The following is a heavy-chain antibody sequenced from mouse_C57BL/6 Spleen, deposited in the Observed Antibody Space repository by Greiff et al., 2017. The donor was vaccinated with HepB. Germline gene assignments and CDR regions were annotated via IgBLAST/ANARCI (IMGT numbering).Heavy chain of an antibody. Sequence: VKLVESGAELVRPGASVTLSCKASGYTFTDYEMHWVKQTPVHGLEWIGAIDPETGGTAYNQKFKGKAILTADKSSSTAYMELRSLTSEDSAVYYCTRDLAWFAYWGQGTLVTVSA. J-gene: IGHJ3*01. CDR3: TRDLAWFAY. V-gene: IGHV1-15*01. CDR2: IDPETGGT. D-gene: IGHD2-10*02. CDR1: GYTFTDYE.